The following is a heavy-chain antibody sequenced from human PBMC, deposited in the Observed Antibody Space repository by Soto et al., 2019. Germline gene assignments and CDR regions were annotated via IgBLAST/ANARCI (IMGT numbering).Heavy chain of an antibody. CDR3: AKDDGADGYSSGLYPVYYYGMDV. Sequence: EVQLLESGGGLVQPGGSLRLSCAASGFTFSSYAMSWVRQAPGKGLEWVSAISGSGGSTYYADSVKGRFTISRDNSKNTLYLQMSSLRAEDTAVYYCAKDDGADGYSSGLYPVYYYGMDVWGQGTTVTVSS. CDR2: ISGSGGST. CDR1: GFTFSSYA. V-gene: IGHV3-23*01. D-gene: IGHD6-19*01. J-gene: IGHJ6*02.